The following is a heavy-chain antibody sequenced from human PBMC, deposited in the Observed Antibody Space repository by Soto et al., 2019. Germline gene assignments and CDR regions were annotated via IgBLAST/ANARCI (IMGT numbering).Heavy chain of an antibody. J-gene: IGHJ4*02. Sequence: WGSLTLYCAASELCISRYAMHQESQAPGKGLEWVAVISYDGSNKYYADSVKGRFTISRDNSKNTLYLQMNSLRAEDTAVYYCARDQVVTDGIDYWGQGTLVTVSS. V-gene: IGHV3-30-3*01. CDR1: ELCISRYA. D-gene: IGHD2-15*01. CDR2: ISYDGSNK. CDR3: ARDQVVTDGIDY.